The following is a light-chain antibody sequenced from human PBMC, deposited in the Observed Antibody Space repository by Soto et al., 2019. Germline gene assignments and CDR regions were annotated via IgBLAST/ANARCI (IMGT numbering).Light chain of an antibody. CDR1: QRISSN. CDR2: AAS. CDR3: QHYHTWPPYT. V-gene: IGKV3-15*01. Sequence: EIVMTQSPATLSVSPGERATLSCRASQRISSNLAWYQHKTGQAPRLLIYAASTMTTGIPARLSGSGSETEITITISSQQSEDFAVYYCQHYHTWPPYTFAQGTRLEIK. J-gene: IGKJ2*01.